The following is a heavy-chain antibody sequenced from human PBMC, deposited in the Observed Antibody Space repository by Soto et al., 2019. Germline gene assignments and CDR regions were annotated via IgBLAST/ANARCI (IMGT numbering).Heavy chain of an antibody. J-gene: IGHJ4*02. CDR3: ARRFCTGGSCSLDY. CDR1: GYSFTSYL. Sequence: RGESLKISCKGSGYSFTSYLIAWVRQMPGRGLEWMGIIYPGDSATRYSPSFQGQVTISADKSISTAYLQWSSLRASDTAMYYCARRFCTGGSCSLDYWGQGTLVTVSS. V-gene: IGHV5-51*01. CDR2: IYPGDSAT. D-gene: IGHD2-15*01.